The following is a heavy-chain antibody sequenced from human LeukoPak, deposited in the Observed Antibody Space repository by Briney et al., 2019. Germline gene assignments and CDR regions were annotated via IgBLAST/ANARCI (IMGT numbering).Heavy chain of an antibody. Sequence: SETLSLTCAVYGWSFSGDYWCWIRRPPGKGVEWIGEINHSGSTNYNTSLKSRVTTTVDTSKNHFSLKLRSVTAADTAVYYCARSKGPYCSSTSCYGWFDPWGQGTLVTVSS. V-gene: IGHV4-34*01. J-gene: IGHJ5*02. CDR1: GWSFSGDY. CDR2: INHSGST. CDR3: ARSKGPYCSSTSCYGWFDP. D-gene: IGHD2-2*01.